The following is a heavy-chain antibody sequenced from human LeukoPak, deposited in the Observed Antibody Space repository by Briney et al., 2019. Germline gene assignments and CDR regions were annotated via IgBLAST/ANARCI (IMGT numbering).Heavy chain of an antibody. J-gene: IGHJ4*02. CDR1: GGSFSGYY. CDR3: ARGGYDYVWGSYRQRHPFDY. Sequence: SETLSLTCAVYGGSFSGYYWSWIRQPPGKGLEWIGEINHSGSTNYNPSLKSRVTISVDTSKNQFSLKLSSVTAADTAVYYCARGGYDYVWGSYRQRHPFDYWGQGTLVTVSS. CDR2: INHSGST. V-gene: IGHV4-34*01. D-gene: IGHD3-16*02.